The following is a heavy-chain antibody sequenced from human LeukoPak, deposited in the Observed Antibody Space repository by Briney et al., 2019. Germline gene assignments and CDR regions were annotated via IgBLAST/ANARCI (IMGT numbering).Heavy chain of an antibody. CDR1: GYSFTTYW. CDR3: ARRSDWFDP. J-gene: IGHJ5*02. D-gene: IGHD6-6*01. CDR2: IYPGDSDI. Sequence: GESLEISCEASGYSFTTYWIGWVRQMPGKGLEWMGVIYPGDSDIRYSPSFQGQVTISADKSISTAYLQWNSLKTSDTAIYYCARRSDWFDPWGQGTLVTVSS. V-gene: IGHV5-51*01.